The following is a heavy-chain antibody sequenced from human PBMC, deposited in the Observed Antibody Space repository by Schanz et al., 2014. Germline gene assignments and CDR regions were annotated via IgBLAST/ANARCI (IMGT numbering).Heavy chain of an antibody. CDR1: GFTFSTYA. CDR3: ARDNYYGSGSCAY. D-gene: IGHD3-10*01. CDR2: IKQDGSEK. Sequence: EVPLLDSGGGLVQPGGSLRLSCAASGFTFSTYAMSWVRQAPGKGLEWVANIKQDGSEKYYVDAVKGRFTISRDNAKNSMYLHMKSLRGEDTAVYYCARDNYYGSGSCAYWGQGTLVTVAS. J-gene: IGHJ4*02. V-gene: IGHV3-7*01.